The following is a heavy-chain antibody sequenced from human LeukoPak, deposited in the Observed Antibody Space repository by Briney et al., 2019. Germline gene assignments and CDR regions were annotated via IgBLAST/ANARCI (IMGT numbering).Heavy chain of an antibody. J-gene: IGHJ3*02. D-gene: IGHD5-24*01. CDR1: GGSISSGGYY. V-gene: IGHV4-31*03. Sequence: SETLSPTCTVSGGSISSGGYYWSWIRQHPGKGLEWIGNIYYSGITYYNPSLKSRLTISVDTSQNQFSLKLRYVTAADTAVYYCARDGRDGSTFDAFDIWGQGTMVTVSS. CDR3: ARDGRDGSTFDAFDI. CDR2: IYYSGIT.